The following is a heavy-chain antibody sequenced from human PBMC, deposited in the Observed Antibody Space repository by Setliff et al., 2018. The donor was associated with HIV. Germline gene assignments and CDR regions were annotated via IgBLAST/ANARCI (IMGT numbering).Heavy chain of an antibody. Sequence: ASVKVSCKTSGYTFTDYFIHWVRRAPGQGLEWMGWISTNNGDTNYAQKFQGRVTMTRDTSISTAYMELSRLRSDDTAVYYCARQLSNSLDYWGQGTLVTVAS. CDR1: GYTFTDYF. CDR3: ARQLSNSLDY. CDR2: ISTNNGDT. J-gene: IGHJ4*02. D-gene: IGHD6-6*01. V-gene: IGHV1-2*02.